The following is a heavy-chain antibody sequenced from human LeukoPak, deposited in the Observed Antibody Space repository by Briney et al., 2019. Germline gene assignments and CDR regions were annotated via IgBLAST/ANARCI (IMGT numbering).Heavy chain of an antibody. CDR2: FDPEDGET. J-gene: IGHJ4*02. CDR3: ATRIAVAGLLGYYFDY. V-gene: IGHV1-24*01. D-gene: IGHD6-19*01. Sequence: ASVKVSCKVSGYTLTELSMHWVRQAPGKGPEWMGGFDPEDGETIYAQKFQGRVTMTEDTSTDTAYMELSSLRSEDTAVYYCATRIAVAGLLGYYFDYWGQGTLVTVSS. CDR1: GYTLTELS.